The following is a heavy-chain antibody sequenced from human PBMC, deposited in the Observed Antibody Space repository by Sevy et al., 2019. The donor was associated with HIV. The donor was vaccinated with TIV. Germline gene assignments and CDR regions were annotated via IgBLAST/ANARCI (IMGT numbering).Heavy chain of an antibody. V-gene: IGHV3-30*18. D-gene: IGHD3-3*01. J-gene: IGHJ4*02. CDR1: GFTFSSYG. CDR2: ISYDGSNK. Sequence: GGSLRLSCAASGFTFSSYGMHWVRQAPGKGLEWVAVISYDGSNKYYADSVKGRFTISRDNSKNTLYLQMNSLGAEDTAVYYCAKALGKFLEWSFDYWGQGTLVTVSS. CDR3: AKALGKFLEWSFDY.